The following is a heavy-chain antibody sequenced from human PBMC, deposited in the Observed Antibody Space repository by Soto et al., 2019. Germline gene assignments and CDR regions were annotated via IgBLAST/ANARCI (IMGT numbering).Heavy chain of an antibody. J-gene: IGHJ4*02. V-gene: IGHV3-30*03. CDR1: GFTLSAYA. D-gene: IGHD2-8*01. CDR2: ISEDGSRK. Sequence: QVQLVESGGGVVQPGRSLRLSCAASGFTLSAYAMHWVRQAPGKGLEWLAVISEDGSRKYYGESVRGRFTISRDNSKNTLYLQMNSLRSEDTAVYYCARVREDLVLLVAFDSWGQGTLVTVSS. CDR3: ARVREDLVLLVAFDS.